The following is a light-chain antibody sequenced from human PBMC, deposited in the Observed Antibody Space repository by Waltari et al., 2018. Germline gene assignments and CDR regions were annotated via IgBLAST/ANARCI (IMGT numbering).Light chain of an antibody. V-gene: IGKV1-5*03. Sequence: DIQMTQSPSTLSASVGDRVTITCRASQSISSWLAWYQQKPGKAPKLLIYKGSSLESGVTSRFSGSGSGTEFTLTISSLQPDDFATYYCQQYNSYWTFGQGTKVEIK. CDR2: KGS. CDR3: QQYNSYWT. J-gene: IGKJ1*01. CDR1: QSISSW.